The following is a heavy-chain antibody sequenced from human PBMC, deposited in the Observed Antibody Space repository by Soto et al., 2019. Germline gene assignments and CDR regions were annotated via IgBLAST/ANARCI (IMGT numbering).Heavy chain of an antibody. V-gene: IGHV5-51*01. J-gene: IGHJ5*02. D-gene: IGHD2-2*01. CDR3: ARGYCTTTICDPWFDP. CDR1: GYSFTSYW. CDR2: IYPGDSDT. Sequence: GESLKISCTGVGYSFTSYWIGWVRQMPGKGLEWMGIIYPGDSDTRYSPSSQGQVTISADKSITTAYLQWSSLKASDTAMYYCARGYCTTTICDPWFDPWGQGTLVTVSS.